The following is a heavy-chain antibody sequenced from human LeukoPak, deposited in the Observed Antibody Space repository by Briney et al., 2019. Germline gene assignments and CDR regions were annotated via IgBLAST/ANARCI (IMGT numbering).Heavy chain of an antibody. CDR3: AKDLAYYDILTDYYDWYFDL. J-gene: IGHJ2*01. Sequence: GGSLRLSCAASGFTFSSYGMHWVRQAPGKGLEWVAVISYDGSNKYYADSVKGRSTISRDNSKNTLYLQMNSLRAEDTAVYYCAKDLAYYDILTDYYDWYFDLWGRGTLVTVSS. V-gene: IGHV3-30*18. CDR2: ISYDGSNK. D-gene: IGHD3-9*01. CDR1: GFTFSSYG.